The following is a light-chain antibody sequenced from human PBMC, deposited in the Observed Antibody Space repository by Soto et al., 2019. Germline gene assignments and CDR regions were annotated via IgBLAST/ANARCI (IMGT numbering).Light chain of an antibody. J-gene: IGLJ1*01. CDR2: EVS. CDR3: QSYDSSLSVLYV. V-gene: IGLV2-14*01. Sequence: QSALTQPASVSGSPGQSITISCTGTSSDVGGYNYVSWYQQHPGKAPKLMIYEVSNRPSGVSNRFSGSKSGNTASLTISGLQAEDEADYYCQSYDSSLSVLYVFGSRTKLTVL. CDR1: SSDVGGYNY.